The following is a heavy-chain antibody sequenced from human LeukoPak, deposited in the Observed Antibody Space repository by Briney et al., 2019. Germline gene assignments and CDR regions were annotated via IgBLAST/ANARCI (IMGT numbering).Heavy chain of an antibody. Sequence: GGSLRLSCAASGFTFGSYWMSWVRQAPGKGLEWVSSISTSSSYIYYADSVKGRFTISRDNAKKSLYLQMNSLRAEDTAVYYCARDGDTVLTRGYYYYMDVWGKGTTVTVSS. CDR2: ISTSSSYI. CDR1: GFTFGSYW. D-gene: IGHD4-23*01. J-gene: IGHJ6*03. V-gene: IGHV3-21*01. CDR3: ARDGDTVLTRGYYYYMDV.